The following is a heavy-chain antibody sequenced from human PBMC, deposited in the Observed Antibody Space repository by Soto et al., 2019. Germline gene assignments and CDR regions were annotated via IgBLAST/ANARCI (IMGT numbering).Heavy chain of an antibody. Sequence: PGGSLRLSCASSWFTFGIYSMSWVRQAPGKGLEWVSTIGGGTADTTYAGFVRGRFIVSRDNSRNTLYLQMNNLRAEDTAIYYCAKDAPGSGWLSDYWGRGTLVTVSS. J-gene: IGHJ4*02. V-gene: IGHV3-23*01. CDR2: IGGGTADT. D-gene: IGHD3-22*01. CDR3: AKDAPGSGWLSDY. CDR1: WFTFGIYS.